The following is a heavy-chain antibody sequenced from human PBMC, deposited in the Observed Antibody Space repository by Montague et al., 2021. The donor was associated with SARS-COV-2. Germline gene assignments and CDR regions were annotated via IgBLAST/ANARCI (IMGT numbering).Heavy chain of an antibody. D-gene: IGHD3-16*01. Sequence: TLSLTCTVSGGSINSGNYYWSWIRQPAGKGLEWIGRIYTSGSTNYNPSLKSRVTISVYTSKNQFSLKLNSVTAADTAVYYCARDLGGAYYFDYWGQGTLVTVSS. V-gene: IGHV4-61*02. CDR1: GGSINSGNYY. CDR3: ARDLGGAYYFDY. J-gene: IGHJ4*02. CDR2: IYTSGST.